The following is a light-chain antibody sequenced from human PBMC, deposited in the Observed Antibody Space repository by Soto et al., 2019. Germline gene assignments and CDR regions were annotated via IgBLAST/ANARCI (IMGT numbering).Light chain of an antibody. Sequence: QSALTQPPSASGTPGQRVTISCSGSSSKIGSNYVYWYQQLPGTAPKLLIYRNNQRPSGVPDRFSGSKSGTSASLAISGLRSEDEADYYCAAWDDSLSGRVFGGGTKVTVL. V-gene: IGLV1-47*01. J-gene: IGLJ2*01. CDR1: SSKIGSNY. CDR3: AAWDDSLSGRV. CDR2: RNN.